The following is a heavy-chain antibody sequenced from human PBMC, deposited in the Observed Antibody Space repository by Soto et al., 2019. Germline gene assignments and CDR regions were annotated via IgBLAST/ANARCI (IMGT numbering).Heavy chain of an antibody. D-gene: IGHD3-10*01. Sequence: QVQLVQSGAEVKKPGASVKVSCKASGYTFTSYYMHWVRQAPGQGLEWMGIINPSGGSTSYAQKFQGRVTMTRDTSTSTAYMELSSLRSEDTAVYYCARGKGGSGRTSYYYYGMDVWGQGTTVTVSS. CDR1: GYTFTSYY. CDR2: INPSGGST. V-gene: IGHV1-46*01. J-gene: IGHJ6*02. CDR3: ARGKGGSGRTSYYYYGMDV.